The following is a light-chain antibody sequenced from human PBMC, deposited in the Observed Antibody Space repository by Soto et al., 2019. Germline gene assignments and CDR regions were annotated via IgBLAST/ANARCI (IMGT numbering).Light chain of an antibody. Sequence: EIVMTQSPATLSVSPGERATLSCRASQSLSFNLAWYQQKPGQAPRLLIYAASTRVTGIPARFSGSGSGTEFTLTISSLQSEDFAVYYCQQYYRWPQTFGQGTKVEIK. CDR3: QQYYRWPQT. CDR2: AAS. CDR1: QSLSFN. V-gene: IGKV3-15*01. J-gene: IGKJ1*01.